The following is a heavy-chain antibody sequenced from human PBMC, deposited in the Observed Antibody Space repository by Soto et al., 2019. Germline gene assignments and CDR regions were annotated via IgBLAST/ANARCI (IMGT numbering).Heavy chain of an antibody. D-gene: IGHD4-17*01. Sequence: QVQLVQSGAAVKKPGSSVKVSCKASGGTFSSYAISWVRQAPGQGLEWMGGIIPIFGTANYAQKFQGRVTITADESTSTAYMELSSLRSEDTAVYYCARDPESDYGADDAFDIWGQGTMVTVSS. V-gene: IGHV1-69*12. J-gene: IGHJ3*02. CDR3: ARDPESDYGADDAFDI. CDR1: GGTFSSYA. CDR2: IIPIFGTA.